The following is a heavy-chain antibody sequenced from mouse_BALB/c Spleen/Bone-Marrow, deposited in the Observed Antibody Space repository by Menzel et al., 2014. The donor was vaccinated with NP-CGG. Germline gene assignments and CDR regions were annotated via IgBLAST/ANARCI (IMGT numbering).Heavy chain of an antibody. CDR1: GITFSNYG. CDR2: INGNGGSS. Sequence: EVKLVESGGGLVQPGGSLKLSCAASGITFSNYGMSWIRQTPDKRLELVATINGNGGSSYYPDSVKGRFTISRDNAKNTLYLQISSLKSEDTAMYYCARVAYYNVYFDYWGQGTTLTVSS. CDR3: ARVAYYNVYFDY. D-gene: IGHD2-12*01. V-gene: IGHV5-6-3*01. J-gene: IGHJ2*01.